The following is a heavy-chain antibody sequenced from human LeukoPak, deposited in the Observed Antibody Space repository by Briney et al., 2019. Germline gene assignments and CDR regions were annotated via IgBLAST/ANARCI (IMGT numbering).Heavy chain of an antibody. CDR2: IKQDGSGT. CDR3: ARGRPAAGQSFFDY. CDR1: GFTFSNYW. Sequence: GGSLRLSCAVSGFTFSNYWMSWVRQAPGKGLEWVASIKQDGSGTYYVDSVKGRFTISRDNAKNSLYLQMNGLRAEDTAVYYCARGRPAAGQSFFDYWGQGTLVTVSS. V-gene: IGHV3-7*01. J-gene: IGHJ4*02. D-gene: IGHD6-13*01.